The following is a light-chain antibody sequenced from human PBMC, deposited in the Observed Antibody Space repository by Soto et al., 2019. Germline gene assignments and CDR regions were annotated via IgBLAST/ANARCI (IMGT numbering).Light chain of an antibody. V-gene: IGKV3-20*01. CDR1: QSGSIHS. CDR3: QYFDNSPLYT. Sequence: EIVLTQSPGTLSLSPGERATLSCRASQSGSIHSLAWYQQKPGQAPRLLIYDTTTRAPGIPDRFSGSGSGTDFTLTISRMEPEDFAVYYCQYFDNSPLYTFGQGTRLEIK. J-gene: IGKJ5*01. CDR2: DTT.